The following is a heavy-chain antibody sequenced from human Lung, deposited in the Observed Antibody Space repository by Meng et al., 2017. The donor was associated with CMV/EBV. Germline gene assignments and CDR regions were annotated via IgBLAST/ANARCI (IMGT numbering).Heavy chain of an antibody. Sequence: VHCVQIWSELKKPGASVKVSCKASGYTFSTYTINWVRQAHGRGLEWMGWISTNTGTPTYTQGFTGRFVFSLDTSVSTAYLQISSLKAEDTAVYYCARGGNFDPWGQGTLVTVSS. CDR2: ISTNTGTP. CDR3: ARGGNFDP. V-gene: IGHV7-4-1*02. CDR1: GYTFSTYT. J-gene: IGHJ5*02. D-gene: IGHD2/OR15-2a*01.